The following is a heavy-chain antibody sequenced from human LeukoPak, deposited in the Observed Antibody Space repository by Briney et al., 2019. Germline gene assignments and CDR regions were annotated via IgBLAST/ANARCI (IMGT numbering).Heavy chain of an antibody. V-gene: IGHV3-48*04. CDR1: GFTFSSYS. J-gene: IGHJ3*02. D-gene: IGHD5-12*01. Sequence: GGSLRLSCAASGFTFSSYSMNWVRQAPGKGLEWVSYISSSSSTIYYADSVKGRFTISRDNAKNSLYLQMNSLRAEDTAVYYCARDRVATRPDAFDIWGQGTMVTVSS. CDR3: ARDRVATRPDAFDI. CDR2: ISSSSSTI.